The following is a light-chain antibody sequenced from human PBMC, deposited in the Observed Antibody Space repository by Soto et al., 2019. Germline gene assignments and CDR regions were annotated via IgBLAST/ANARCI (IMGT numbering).Light chain of an antibody. J-gene: IGKJ2*01. CDR2: GSY. V-gene: IGKV3-20*01. Sequence: EVVLTQSPGTLSLSPGERATLSCRASQSVSNNYFAWYQQKPGQAPRLLIFGSYDRATGIPDRFSGSASGTDFTLNISRLEHEDFAVYYCQQYGSSPPYTFGQGTKLEIK. CDR1: QSVSNNY. CDR3: QQYGSSPPYT.